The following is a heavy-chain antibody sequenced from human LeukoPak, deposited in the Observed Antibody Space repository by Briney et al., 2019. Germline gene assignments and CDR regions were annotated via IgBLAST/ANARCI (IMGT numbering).Heavy chain of an antibody. Sequence: PSETLSLTCTVSGVSISSYYWSWIRQHPGKGLEWIGYIYYSGSTYYNPSLKSRVTISVDTSKNQFSLKLSSVTAADTAVYYCAGGQQLVPYYFDYWGQGTLVTVSS. V-gene: IGHV4-59*06. CDR2: IYYSGST. D-gene: IGHD6-13*01. CDR3: AGGQQLVPYYFDY. J-gene: IGHJ4*02. CDR1: GVSISSYY.